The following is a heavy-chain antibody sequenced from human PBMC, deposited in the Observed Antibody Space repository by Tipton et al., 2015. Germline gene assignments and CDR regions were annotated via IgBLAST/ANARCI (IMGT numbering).Heavy chain of an antibody. V-gene: IGHV4-4*02. CDR1: GGFISTTNW. D-gene: IGHD3-3*01. CDR3: ARAMESDPDAFDI. J-gene: IGHJ3*02. Sequence: TLSLTCGVSGGFISTTNWWSWVRQPPGKGLEWIGEIYHSGSTNYNPSLKSRVTISVDRSKNQFSLKLRSVTAADTAVYYCARAMESDPDAFDIWGQGTMVTVSS. CDR2: IYHSGST.